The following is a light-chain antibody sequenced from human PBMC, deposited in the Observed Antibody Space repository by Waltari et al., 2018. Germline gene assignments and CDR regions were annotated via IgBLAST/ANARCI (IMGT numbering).Light chain of an antibody. CDR1: QSISRF. J-gene: IGKJ1*01. V-gene: IGKV3-20*01. CDR2: DAS. CDR3: QKYGSSPAT. Sequence: EIMLTQSPGTLSLSPGERAPLSCRASQSISRFLAWYQQKPGQAPRLLIYDASTRATGIPDRFSGSGSGTDFSLTIGRLEPEDIAVYYCQKYGSSPATFGQGTKVEIK.